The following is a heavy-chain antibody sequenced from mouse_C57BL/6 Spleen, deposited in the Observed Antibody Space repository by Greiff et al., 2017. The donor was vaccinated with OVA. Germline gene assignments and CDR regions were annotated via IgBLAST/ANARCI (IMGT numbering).Heavy chain of an antibody. J-gene: IGHJ3*01. CDR3: AREITGLAY. V-gene: IGHV1-64*01. Sequence: VQLQQPGAELVKPGASVKLSCKASGYTFTSYWMHWVKQRPGQGLEWIGVIYPNSGSTNYSEKFKSKATLTVDKSSSTAYMQLSSLTSEDSAVYYCAREITGLAYWGQGTLVTVSA. D-gene: IGHD1-3*01. CDR2: IYPNSGST. CDR1: GYTFTSYW.